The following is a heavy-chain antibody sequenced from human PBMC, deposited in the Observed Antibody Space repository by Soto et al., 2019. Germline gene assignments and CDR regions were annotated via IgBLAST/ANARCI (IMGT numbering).Heavy chain of an antibody. CDR1: GDSVSSSKW. Sequence: QVQLQESGPGVVEPSGTLSLTCGVSGDSVSSSKWWHWVRQPPRKGLEWIGEIYHSGTTNYNPSLKSRVTISVDKSKNQFSLKLSSVTAADTAVYYCATRGDGSPRLDSWGQGTLVTVSS. J-gene: IGHJ5*01. D-gene: IGHD3-10*01. CDR3: ATRGDGSPRLDS. V-gene: IGHV4-4*02. CDR2: IYHSGTT.